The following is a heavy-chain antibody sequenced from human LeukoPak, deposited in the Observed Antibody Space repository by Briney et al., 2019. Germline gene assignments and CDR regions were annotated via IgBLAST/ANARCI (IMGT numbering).Heavy chain of an antibody. CDR1: GYTFTGYY. Sequence: GASVKVSCKASGYTFTGYYMHWVRQAPGQGLEWMGWINPNSGGTNYAQKLQGRVTMTTDTSTSTAYMELRSLRSDDTAVYYCARGLWSSGWYVPVDYWGQGTLVTVSS. CDR3: ARGLWSSGWYVPVDY. V-gene: IGHV1-2*02. CDR2: INPNSGGT. D-gene: IGHD6-19*01. J-gene: IGHJ4*02.